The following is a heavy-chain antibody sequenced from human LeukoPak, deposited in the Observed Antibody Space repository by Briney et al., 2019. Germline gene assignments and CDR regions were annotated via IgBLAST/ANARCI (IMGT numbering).Heavy chain of an antibody. Sequence: SETLSLTCTVSGGSISSRSYYWGWIRQPPGKGLEWIGSIYYSGSTYYNPSLKSRVTISVDTSKNQFSLKLSSVTAADTAVYYCARYHEGVGNWFGPWGQGTLVTVSS. CDR2: IYYSGST. CDR3: ARYHEGVGNWFGP. D-gene: IGHD3-10*01. CDR1: GGSISSRSYY. V-gene: IGHV4-39*01. J-gene: IGHJ5*02.